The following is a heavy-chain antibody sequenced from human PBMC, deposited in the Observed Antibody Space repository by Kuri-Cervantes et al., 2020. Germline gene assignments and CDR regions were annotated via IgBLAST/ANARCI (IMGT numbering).Heavy chain of an antibody. CDR2: IDWDDDK. CDR3: ARRIVGATGEMGAFDI. CDR1: GFSLSTSAMC. D-gene: IGHD1-26*01. J-gene: IGHJ3*02. Sequence: SGPTLVKPTQTLTLICTFSGFSLSTSAMCVSWVRQPPGKALEWLALIDWDDDKYYSTSLKTRLTISKDTSKNQVVLTMTNMEPVDTATYYCARRIVGATGEMGAFDIWGQGTMVTVS. V-gene: IGHV2-70*20.